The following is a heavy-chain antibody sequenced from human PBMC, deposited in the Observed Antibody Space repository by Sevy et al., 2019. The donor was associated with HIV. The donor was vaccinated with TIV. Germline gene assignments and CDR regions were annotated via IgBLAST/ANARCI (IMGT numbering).Heavy chain of an antibody. J-gene: IGHJ4*02. D-gene: IGHD3-10*01. CDR2: INPNGGGT. CDR1: GYYFTGYY. Sequence: ASVKVSCKASGYYFTGYYVHWVRQAPGQGLEWMGWINPNGGGTNIGQKFHGRVTISRDTSSTTAYMELIRLRSNDTGVYFCARSVYGSGTYLNDYWGQGTLVTVSS. CDR3: ARSVYGSGTYLNDY. V-gene: IGHV1-2*02.